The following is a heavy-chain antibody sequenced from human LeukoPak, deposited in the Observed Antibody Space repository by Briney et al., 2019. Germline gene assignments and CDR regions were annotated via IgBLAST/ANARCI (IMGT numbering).Heavy chain of an antibody. CDR2: IYYGGSN. J-gene: IGHJ4*02. CDR1: GDSINSNY. Sequence: PSETLSLTCSVSGDSINSNYRSWIRQPPGKGLEWIGYIYYGGSNNYNPSLKSRVSMSVDTSKNQFSLNLSSVTAADTAVYHCARLLSGCPGGRCRAHFDYWGQGTLVTVSS. D-gene: IGHD2-15*01. CDR3: ARLLSGCPGGRCRAHFDY. V-gene: IGHV4-59*01.